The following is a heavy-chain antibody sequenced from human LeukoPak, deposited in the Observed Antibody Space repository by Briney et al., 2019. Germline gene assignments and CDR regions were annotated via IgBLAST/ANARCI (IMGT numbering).Heavy chain of an antibody. CDR1: GGSFSGYY. J-gene: IGHJ4*02. CDR3: ARAGDYCGGDCYSVYFDY. Sequence: SETLSLTCAVYGGSFSGYYWSWIRQPPGKGLEWIGEINHSGSTNYNPSLKSRVTISVDTSKNQFSLKLSSVTAADTAVYYCARAGDYCGGDCYSVYFDYWGQGTLVTVSS. D-gene: IGHD2-21*01. CDR2: INHSGST. V-gene: IGHV4-34*01.